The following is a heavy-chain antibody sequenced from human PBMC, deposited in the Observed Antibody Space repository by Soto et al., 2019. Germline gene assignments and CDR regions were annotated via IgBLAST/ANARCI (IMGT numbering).Heavy chain of an antibody. D-gene: IGHD5-18*01. CDR1: GFTFSTYS. Sequence: PGGSLRLSCAASGFTFSTYSMNWVRQAPGKGLEWLSYISYSSTNIYYADSVKGRFTISRDNSKNTLYMQMDSLRVEDTAVYYCARGYGYNSGSFDFWGQGTLVTVSS. CDR2: ISYSSTNI. J-gene: IGHJ4*02. V-gene: IGHV3-48*01. CDR3: ARGYGYNSGSFDF.